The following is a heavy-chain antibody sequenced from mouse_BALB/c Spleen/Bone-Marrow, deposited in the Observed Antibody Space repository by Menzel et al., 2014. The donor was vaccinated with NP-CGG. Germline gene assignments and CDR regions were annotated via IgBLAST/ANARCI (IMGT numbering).Heavy chain of an antibody. CDR1: GFTFSSYG. V-gene: IGHV5-6*01. Sequence: EVMLVESGGDLVKPGGSLKLSCAASGFTFSSYGMSWVRQTPDKRLEWVATISSGGSYTYYPDSVKGRFTISRDNAKNTLYLQMSSLKSEDTAMYYCARSEGGRRGLFDYWGQGTTLTVSP. CDR3: ARSEGGRRGLFDY. CDR2: ISSGGSYT. J-gene: IGHJ2*01.